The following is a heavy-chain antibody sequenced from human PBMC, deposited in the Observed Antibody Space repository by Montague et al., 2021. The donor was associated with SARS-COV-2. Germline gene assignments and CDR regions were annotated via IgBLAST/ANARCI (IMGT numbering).Heavy chain of an antibody. V-gene: IGHV4-34*01. CDR2: ISQSGNT. J-gene: IGHJ6*03. CDR3: ARLGDGIVPSPILGLGPYYSFYYMNV. Sequence: SETLSLTCAVSGGSFSRYYWSWIRQPPGKGLEWIGEISQSGNTKYNPSLQSRVSISLDTSRNQFSLKVSSVTAADTAIYYCARLGDGIVPSPILGLGPYYSFYYMNVGGKGPTVTASS. D-gene: IGHD2-2*02. CDR1: GGSFSRYY.